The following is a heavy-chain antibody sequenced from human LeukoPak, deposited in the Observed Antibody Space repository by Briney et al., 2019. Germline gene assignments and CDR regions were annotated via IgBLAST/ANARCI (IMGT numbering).Heavy chain of an antibody. CDR3: ARGRVVLRFLEWLSQYNWFDP. Sequence: DPSETLSLTCAVYGGSFSGYYWSWIRQPPGKGLEWIGEINHSGSTNYNPSLKSRVTISVDTSKNQFSLKLSSVTAADTAVYYCARGRVVLRFLEWLSQYNWFDPWGQGTLVTVSS. V-gene: IGHV4-34*01. J-gene: IGHJ5*02. CDR1: GGSFSGYY. CDR2: INHSGST. D-gene: IGHD3-3*01.